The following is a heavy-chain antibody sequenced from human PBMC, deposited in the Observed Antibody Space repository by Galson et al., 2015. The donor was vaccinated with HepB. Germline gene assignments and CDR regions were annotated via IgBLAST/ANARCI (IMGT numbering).Heavy chain of an antibody. CDR2: ITNDGSNQ. V-gene: IGHV3-30*18. CDR1: RFTLSTFW. CDR3: TKDAYSSSSGWFDT. Sequence: SLRLSCAASRFTLSTFWMSWVRQAPGKGLEWVAVITNDGSNQYYADSVKGRFTISRDNPKSSLYLQMNSLRGEDTAVYYCTKDAYSSSSGWFDTWGQGILVTVSS. D-gene: IGHD6-6*01. J-gene: IGHJ5*02.